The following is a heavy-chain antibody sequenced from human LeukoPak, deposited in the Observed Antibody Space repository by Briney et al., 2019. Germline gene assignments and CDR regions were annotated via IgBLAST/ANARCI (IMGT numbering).Heavy chain of an antibody. CDR2: ISSSSSPI. CDR3: AREVAEAFDY. CDR1: GFIFSSYS. D-gene: IGHD6-19*01. V-gene: IGHV3-48*01. Sequence: GGSLRLSCAASGFIFSSYSMNWVRQAPGKGLEWVSYISSSSSPIYYADSVKGRFTISRDNAKNSLYLQMNSLRAEDTAVYYCAREVAEAFDYWGQGTLVTVSS. J-gene: IGHJ4*02.